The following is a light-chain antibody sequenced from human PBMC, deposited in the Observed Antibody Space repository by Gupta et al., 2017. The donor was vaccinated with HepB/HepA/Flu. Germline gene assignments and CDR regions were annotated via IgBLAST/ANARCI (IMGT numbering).Light chain of an antibody. J-gene: IGLJ2*01. CDR1: SLRNCY. CDR3: NSRDSSGDHLVL. CDR2: GKN. V-gene: IGLV3-19*01. Sequence: SSELTQDPAVSVALGQTGRNTCQGDSLRNCYASCYQQKPGRAPLLVIYGKNNRPSGIPDRFSGSTSLDTASLTITSAQAEDEADYYCNSRDSSGDHLVLFGGGTKVTVL.